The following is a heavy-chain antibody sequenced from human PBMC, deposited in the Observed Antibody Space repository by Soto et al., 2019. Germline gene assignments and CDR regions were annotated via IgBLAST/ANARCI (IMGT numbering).Heavy chain of an antibody. Sequence: ASVKVSCKASGDIFMSYGSSLVRQAPGEGLEWLGWISTYNGNTNYAQKLQGRVTMTTETSTSTAYMELRSLRSDDTAVYYCARDRRYHFWRGQKENWFDPWG. J-gene: IGHJ5*02. D-gene: IGHD3-3*01. V-gene: IGHV1-18*01. CDR1: GDIFMSYG. CDR3: ARDRRYHFWRGQKENWFDP. CDR2: ISTYNGNT.